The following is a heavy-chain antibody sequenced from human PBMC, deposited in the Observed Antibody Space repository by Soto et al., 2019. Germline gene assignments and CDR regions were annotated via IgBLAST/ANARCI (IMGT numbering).Heavy chain of an antibody. CDR2: IYYSGST. Sequence: SETLSLTCTVSNASISSRKWWPWVRQTPGKGLEWIGEIYYSGSTNHNPSLKSRVTISVDTSKNQFSLKLSSVTAADTAVYYCAREGVSSSWYNYSGMDVWGQGTTVTVSS. D-gene: IGHD6-13*01. V-gene: IGHV4-4*02. CDR1: NASISSRKW. CDR3: AREGVSSSWYNYSGMDV. J-gene: IGHJ6*02.